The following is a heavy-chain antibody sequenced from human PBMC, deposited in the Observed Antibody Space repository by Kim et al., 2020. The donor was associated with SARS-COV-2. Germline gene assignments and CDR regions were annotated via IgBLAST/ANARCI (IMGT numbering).Heavy chain of an antibody. CDR1: GFTFSSYS. J-gene: IGHJ4*02. CDR2: ISSSSSTI. Sequence: GGSLRLSCAASGFTFSSYSMNWVRQAPGKGLEWVSYISSSSSTIYYADSVKGRFTISRDNAKNSLYLQMNSLRDEDTAVYYCARDEWNCSGGSCYSYYFDYWGQGTLVTVSS. V-gene: IGHV3-48*02. D-gene: IGHD2-15*01. CDR3: ARDEWNCSGGSCYSYYFDY.